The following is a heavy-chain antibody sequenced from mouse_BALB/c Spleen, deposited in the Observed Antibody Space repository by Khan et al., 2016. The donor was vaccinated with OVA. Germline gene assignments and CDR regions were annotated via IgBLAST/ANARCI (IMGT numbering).Heavy chain of an antibody. V-gene: IGHV1-20*02. CDR2: INPHIGET. J-gene: IGHJ2*01. D-gene: IGHD1-1*01. CDR1: GYSFTGYF. CDR3: ARIYGSYFDY. Sequence: VQLQQSGPELVKPGASVKISCKASGYSFTGYFMNWVMQSHGKSLEWIGRINPHIGETFYNQKFKGKDTLTVDESSSTAPMEIRVLASEDSAVYYCARIYGSYFDYWGQGTTRTGST.